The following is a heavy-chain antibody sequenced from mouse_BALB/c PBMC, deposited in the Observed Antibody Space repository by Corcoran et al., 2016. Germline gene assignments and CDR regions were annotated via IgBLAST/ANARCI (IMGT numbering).Heavy chain of an antibody. CDR3: APGGSSYFYAMDY. J-gene: IGHJ4*01. CDR2: INPYNGGT. V-gene: IGHV1-18*01. Sequence: EVQLQQSGPELVKPGASMKISCKASGYSCTGYTMNWVKQSHGKNLEWIGLINPYNGGTSYNQKFKGKATLTVDKSSSTAYMELLRLTSEDSAVYYCAPGGSSYFYAMDYWGQGTSVTVSS. D-gene: IGHD1-1*01. CDR1: GYSCTGYT.